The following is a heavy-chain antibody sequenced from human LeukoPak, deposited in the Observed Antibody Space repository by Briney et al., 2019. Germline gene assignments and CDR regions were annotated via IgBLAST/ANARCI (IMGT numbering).Heavy chain of an antibody. V-gene: IGHV4-31*03. CDR3: ARDDMAPGAFDI. D-gene: IGHD1-14*01. CDR1: GGSISSGGYY. Sequence: SQTLSLTCTVSGGSISSGGYYWSWIRQHPGKGLEWIGYIYYSGSTYYNPSLKSRVTISVDTSKNQFSLKLSSVTAADTSVYYSARDDMAPGAFDIWGQGTMVTVSS. J-gene: IGHJ3*02. CDR2: IYYSGST.